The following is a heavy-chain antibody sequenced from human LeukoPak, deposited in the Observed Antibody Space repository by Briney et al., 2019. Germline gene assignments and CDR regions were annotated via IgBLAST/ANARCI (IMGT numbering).Heavy chain of an antibody. D-gene: IGHD3-22*01. J-gene: IGHJ6*02. V-gene: IGHV3-23*01. CDR2: ISGSGGST. Sequence: PGGSLRLSCAASGFTFSSYAMSWVRQAPGKGLEWVSAISGSGGSTYYADSVKGRFTISRDNSKNTLYLQMNSLRAEDTAVYYCARDYERRGGYDSSGYYYVPYYYYGMDVWGQGTTVTVSS. CDR3: ARDYERRGGYDSSGYYYVPYYYYGMDV. CDR1: GFTFSSYA.